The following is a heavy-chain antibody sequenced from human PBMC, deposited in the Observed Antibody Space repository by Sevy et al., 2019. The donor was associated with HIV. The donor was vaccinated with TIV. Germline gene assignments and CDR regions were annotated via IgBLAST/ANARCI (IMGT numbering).Heavy chain of an antibody. Sequence: GGSLRLSCATSGFSFNDYAMHWVRQAPGKGLEWVSGINWDGSEKDYADTVEGRFTISRNNDKKSLYLQMRSLRREDTALYFCARGGFYFGSEDYYGKAGYDSWGPGTVVTVSS. CDR1: GFSFNDYA. CDR3: ARGGFYFGSEDYYGKAGYDS. J-gene: IGHJ4*02. V-gene: IGHV3-9*01. D-gene: IGHD3-10*01. CDR2: INWDGSEK.